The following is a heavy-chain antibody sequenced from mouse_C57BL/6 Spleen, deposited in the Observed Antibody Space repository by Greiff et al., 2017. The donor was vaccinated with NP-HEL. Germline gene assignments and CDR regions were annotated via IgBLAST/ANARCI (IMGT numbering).Heavy chain of an antibody. CDR3: ARWDSNYEGYFDV. CDR1: GYSITSDY. V-gene: IGHV3-8*01. D-gene: IGHD2-5*01. J-gene: IGHJ1*03. CDR2: ISNSGST. Sequence: VQLQQSGPGLAKPSQTLSLTCSVTGYSITSDYWNWVRQFPGNKLEYMGYISNSGSTYYNPSPKSRISITRDTSKNQYYLQLNSVTTEDTATYYCARWDSNYEGYFDVWGTGTTVTVSS.